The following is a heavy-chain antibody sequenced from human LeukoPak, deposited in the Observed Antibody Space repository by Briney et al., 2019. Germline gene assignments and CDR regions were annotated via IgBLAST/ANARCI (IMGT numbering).Heavy chain of an antibody. Sequence: GGSLRLSCTVSGFTVSSNSMSWVRQAPGKGLEWVSFIYSAGSTHYSDSVKGRFTISINNSKNTLYLQMNSLRAEDTAVYYCAKIGGNVVYWGQGTLVTVSS. V-gene: IGHV3-53*01. CDR3: AKIGGNVVY. CDR1: GFTVSSNS. CDR2: IYSAGST. J-gene: IGHJ4*02. D-gene: IGHD4-23*01.